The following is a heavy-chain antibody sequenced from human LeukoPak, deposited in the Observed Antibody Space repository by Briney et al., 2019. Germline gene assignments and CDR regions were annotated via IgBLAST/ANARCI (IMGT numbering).Heavy chain of an antibody. CDR1: GYTFTGYY. Sequence: GESLKISCKASGYTFTGYYMHWVRQAPGQGLEWMGWINSNSGGTNYAQKFQGRVTMTRDTSISTVYMELSRLRSDDTAVYYCAREKVEGANWFDPWGQGTLVTVFS. D-gene: IGHD2-15*01. J-gene: IGHJ5*02. CDR3: AREKVEGANWFDP. V-gene: IGHV1-2*02. CDR2: INSNSGGT.